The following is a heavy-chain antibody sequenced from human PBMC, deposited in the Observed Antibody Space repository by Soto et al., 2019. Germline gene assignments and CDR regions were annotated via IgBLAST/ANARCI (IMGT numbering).Heavy chain of an antibody. V-gene: IGHV3-23*01. D-gene: IGHD1-1*01. J-gene: IGHJ5*02. CDR2: INSGGGNT. CDR3: AKDAPFRTGNPVWLLP. CDR1: GFAYSNSA. Sequence: PGGTLRLSCAASGFAYSNSAKSYVRQAPGQGQGWVSHINSGGGNTYYADSVKGRVTMSIDTSKNMLYLRLNNVRAEDTAVYYCAKDAPFRTGNPVWLLPWGQGTLVTVSS.